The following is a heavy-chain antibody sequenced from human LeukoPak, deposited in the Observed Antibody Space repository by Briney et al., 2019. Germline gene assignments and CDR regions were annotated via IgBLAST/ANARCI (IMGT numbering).Heavy chain of an antibody. J-gene: IGHJ6*03. CDR3: ARVLRYFHYYYYMDV. Sequence: GGSLRLSCAASGFTVSSNYMSWVRQAPGKGLEWVSVIYSGGSTYYADSVKGRFTISRDNSKNTLYLQMNSLRAEDTAVYYCARVLRYFHYYYYMDVWGKGTTVTISS. V-gene: IGHV3-53*01. D-gene: IGHD3-9*01. CDR2: IYSGGST. CDR1: GFTVSSNY.